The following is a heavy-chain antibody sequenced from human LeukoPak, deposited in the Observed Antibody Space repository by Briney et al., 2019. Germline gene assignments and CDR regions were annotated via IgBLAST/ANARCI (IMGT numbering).Heavy chain of an antibody. V-gene: IGHV3-48*03. CDR1: GFTFSSYE. D-gene: IGHD5-24*01. CDR2: ISSSGNTI. CDR3: ATSEGWHS. Sequence: GGSLRLSCAASGFTFSSYEMNWVRQAPGKGLEWVSYISSSGNTIYYADSVKGRFTISRDNAKNSLYLQMNSLRAEDTAVYYCATSEGWHSWGQGTLVTVSS. J-gene: IGHJ5*02.